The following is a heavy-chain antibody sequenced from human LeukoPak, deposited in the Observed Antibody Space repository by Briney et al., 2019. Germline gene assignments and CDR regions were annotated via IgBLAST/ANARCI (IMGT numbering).Heavy chain of an antibody. D-gene: IGHD2-2*01. CDR1: GFISSSYW. Sequence: GGSLRLSCAASGFISSSYWMSWVRQAPGKGREWVANIKEDGSEKYYVDSVKGRFTISRDNAKNSLYLQTNSLRAEDTAVYYCARRALRYCSSTSCPAQYYGVDVWGKGTTVTVSS. V-gene: IGHV3-7*03. J-gene: IGHJ6*04. CDR3: ARRALRYCSSTSCPAQYYGVDV. CDR2: IKEDGSEK.